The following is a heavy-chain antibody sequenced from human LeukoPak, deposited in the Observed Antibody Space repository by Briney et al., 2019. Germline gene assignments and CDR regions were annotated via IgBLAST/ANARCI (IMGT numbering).Heavy chain of an antibody. Sequence: KPSETLSLTCAVSDDSFSSHYWTWIRQPPGKGLEWIGYISYIGSTNYNPSLKSRVTTSIDTSKNQFSLKLSSVTAADTAVYYCARDLVTVTKGFDIWGQGTMASVSS. CDR1: DDSFSSHY. D-gene: IGHD4-17*01. J-gene: IGHJ3*02. CDR3: ARDLVTVTKGFDI. CDR2: ISYIGST. V-gene: IGHV4-59*11.